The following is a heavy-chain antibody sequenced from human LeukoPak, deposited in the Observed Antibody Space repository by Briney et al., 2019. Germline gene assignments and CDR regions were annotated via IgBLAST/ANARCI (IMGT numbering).Heavy chain of an antibody. CDR3: ASLPSGGNYGQYYYYMEV. V-gene: IGHV4-4*07. Sequence: PSETLSLTCTVSGGSISMDYWSWSRQPARKGLECIWRIYTSGSTNYNPSLKSRVTISVDTSKNQFSPKLSALTPADTAVYYAASLPSGGNYGQYYYYMEVWGQGNQVNISS. D-gene: IGHD3-3*01. CDR2: IYTSGST. J-gene: IGHJ6*03. CDR1: GGSISMDY.